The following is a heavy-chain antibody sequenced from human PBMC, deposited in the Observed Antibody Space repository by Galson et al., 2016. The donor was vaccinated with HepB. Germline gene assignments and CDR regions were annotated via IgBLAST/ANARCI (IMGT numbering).Heavy chain of an antibody. CDR3: ATDHDYHSGWDY. J-gene: IGHJ4*02. Sequence: SLRLSCAGSGFNFKTYWMSWVRQAPGKGLEWVANMSPEGGETNYADSVKGRFTISRDNAKNSLFLQMTSLTVEDTAVYSCATDHDYHSGWDYWGQGTLVAVSP. CDR1: GFNFKTYW. V-gene: IGHV3-7*01. D-gene: IGHD6-19*01. CDR2: MSPEGGET.